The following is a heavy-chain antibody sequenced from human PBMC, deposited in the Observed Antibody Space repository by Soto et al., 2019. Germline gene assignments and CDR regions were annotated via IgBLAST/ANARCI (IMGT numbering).Heavy chain of an antibody. Sequence: GSLRLSCAASGFTFSSYGMHWVRQAPGKGLEWVAAIRYNGSNKYYADSVKGRFTISRDNSKNTLYLQMNSLRAEDTAVYYCAGDDYGDDYYYYYMDVWGKGTTVTVSS. V-gene: IGHV3-33*01. CDR3: AGDDYGDDYYYYYMDV. J-gene: IGHJ6*03. D-gene: IGHD4-17*01. CDR1: GFTFSSYG. CDR2: IRYNGSNK.